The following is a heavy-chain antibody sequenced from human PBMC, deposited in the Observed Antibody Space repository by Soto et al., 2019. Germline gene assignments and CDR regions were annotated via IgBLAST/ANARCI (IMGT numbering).Heavy chain of an antibody. Sequence: SVKVSCKASGYTFTSYGISWVRQAPGQGLEWMGWIIPIFGTANYAQKFQGRVTITADESTSTAYMELSSLRSEDTAVYYCARVEDIVLVPAAMGWFDPWGQGTLVTVSS. CDR1: GYTFTSYG. J-gene: IGHJ5*02. D-gene: IGHD2-2*01. V-gene: IGHV1-69*13. CDR3: ARVEDIVLVPAAMGWFDP. CDR2: IIPIFGTA.